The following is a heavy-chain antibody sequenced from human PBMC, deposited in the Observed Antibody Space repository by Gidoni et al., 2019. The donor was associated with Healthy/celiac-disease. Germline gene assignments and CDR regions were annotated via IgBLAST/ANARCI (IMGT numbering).Heavy chain of an antibody. CDR3: ARDKSFSDYSRMDWFDP. CDR1: GYTFTSYY. CDR2: INPSGGST. V-gene: IGHV1-46*01. Sequence: VQLVQSGAEVKKPGASVKVSCKASGYTFTSYYMHWVRQAPGQGLEWMGIINPSGGSTSYAQKFQGRVTMTRDTSTSTVYMELSSLRSEDTAVYYCARDKSFSDYSRMDWFDPWGQGTLVTVSS. J-gene: IGHJ5*02. D-gene: IGHD3-10*01.